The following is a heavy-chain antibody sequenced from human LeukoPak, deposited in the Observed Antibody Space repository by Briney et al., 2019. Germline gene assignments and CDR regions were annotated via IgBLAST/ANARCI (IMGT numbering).Heavy chain of an antibody. J-gene: IGHJ4*02. CDR2: TYYKSKWNY. Sequence: ASQTLSLTCAISGDSVSSKSATWNWIRQSPSRGLEWLGRTYYKSKWNYDYALSVKSRITVNPDTSKNQFSLQLNSVTPEDTAVYDCARETAMSDYWGQGTLVTVSS. CDR3: ARETAMSDY. CDR1: GDSVSSKSAT. V-gene: IGHV6-1*01. D-gene: IGHD5-18*01.